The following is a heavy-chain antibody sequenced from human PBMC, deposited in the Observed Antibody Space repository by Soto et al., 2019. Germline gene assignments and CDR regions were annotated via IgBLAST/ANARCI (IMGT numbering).Heavy chain of an antibody. CDR1: GYTFTSYG. J-gene: IGHJ4*02. CDR3: ARSLGTYSYYFDY. D-gene: IGHD1-26*01. CDR2: ISAYNANT. V-gene: IGHV1-18*04. Sequence: AAVKVSCKASGYTFTSYGISWVRQAPGQGLEWMGWISAYNANTNFAQKFQGRVTMTTDTSTSTVYMELRSLRSDDKAVYYCARSLGTYSYYFDYWGQGTLVTVSS.